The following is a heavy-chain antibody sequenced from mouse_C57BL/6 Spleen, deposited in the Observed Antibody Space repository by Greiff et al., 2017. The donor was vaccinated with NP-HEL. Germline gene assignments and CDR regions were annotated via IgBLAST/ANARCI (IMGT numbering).Heavy chain of an antibody. CDR1: GYAFTSYW. J-gene: IGHJ4*01. CDR2: IYPGDGDT. Sequence: VLLQQSGAELVKPGASVKISCKASGYAFTSYWMNWVKQRPGKGLEWIGQIYPGDGDTNYNGKFKGKATLTADKPSSTAYMQLSSMTSEDSAVYFCARSGYDGSYYAMDYWGQGTPVTVSS. V-gene: IGHV1-80*01. CDR3: ARSGYDGSYYAMDY. D-gene: IGHD2-3*01.